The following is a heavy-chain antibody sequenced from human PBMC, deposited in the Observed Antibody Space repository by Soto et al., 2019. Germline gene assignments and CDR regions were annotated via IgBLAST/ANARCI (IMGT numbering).Heavy chain of an antibody. CDR2: ISIGGSTI. Sequence: PGGSLRLSCAASGFTFSTYEMIWVRQAPGKGLEWVSFISIGGSTIHYADSVKGRFSISRDDAKNSLYLQMNSLRAEDTAVYFCARAQGDWLLDYWGQGTLVTVSS. D-gene: IGHD3-9*01. J-gene: IGHJ4*02. V-gene: IGHV3-48*03. CDR1: GFTFSTYE. CDR3: ARAQGDWLLDY.